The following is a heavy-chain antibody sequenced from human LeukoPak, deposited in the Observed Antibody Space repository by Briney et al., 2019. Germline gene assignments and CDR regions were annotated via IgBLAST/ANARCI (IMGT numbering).Heavy chain of an antibody. CDR1: GFTFGDYA. J-gene: IGHJ4*02. CDR3: SRDRLNAARGSVYYFDY. CDR2: IRSKSYRGTT. V-gene: IGHV3-49*03. Sequence: PGGSLRLSCTGSGFTFGDYAMSWFRQVPGKGLEWVGFIRSKSYRGTTEYAPSVKGRFTISRDDSKSIVYLQMNSLKIDDTAVYYCSRDRLNAARGSVYYFDYWGQGTLVTVSS. D-gene: IGHD3-10*01.